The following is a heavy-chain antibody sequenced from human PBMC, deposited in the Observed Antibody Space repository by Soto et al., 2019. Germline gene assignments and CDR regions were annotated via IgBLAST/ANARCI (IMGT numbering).Heavy chain of an antibody. CDR1: GYTFTSYD. CDR2: MNPNSGNT. J-gene: IGHJ4*02. Sequence: QVKLVQSGAEVKKPGASVKVSCNASGYTFTSYDINWVRQATGQGLEWLGWMNPNSGNTGYAQKFQGRVTMTRNTSISTAYMELSSLRSEDTAVYYCARAASWGVRGVQAVGYWGQGTLVTVSS. CDR3: ARAASWGVRGVQAVGY. V-gene: IGHV1-8*01. D-gene: IGHD3-10*01.